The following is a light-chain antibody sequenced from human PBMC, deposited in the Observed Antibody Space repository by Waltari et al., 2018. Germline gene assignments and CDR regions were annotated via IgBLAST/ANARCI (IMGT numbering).Light chain of an antibody. Sequence: QSVLTQPPSVSAAPGQKVTISCSGRSSNIGTNYVSWYQQLPGTAPKLLIYENNKRPSGSPDRFSGSKSGTSATLGITGLQTGDEADYYCGTWDSSLSAGRVFGGGTKLTVL. V-gene: IGLV1-51*02. CDR1: SSNIGTNY. CDR2: ENN. CDR3: GTWDSSLSAGRV. J-gene: IGLJ3*02.